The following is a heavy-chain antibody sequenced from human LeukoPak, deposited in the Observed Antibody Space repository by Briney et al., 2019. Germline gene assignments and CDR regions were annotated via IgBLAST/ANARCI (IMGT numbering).Heavy chain of an antibody. Sequence: AGGSLRLSCAASGFTFSSYGMHWVRQAPGKGLEWVAVISYDGSNKYYADSVKGRFTISRDNSKNTLYLQMNSLRAEDTAVYYCAKDSYDSSGSRYDYWGQGTLVTVSS. CDR1: GFTFSSYG. CDR3: AKDSYDSSGSRYDY. CDR2: ISYDGSNK. D-gene: IGHD3-22*01. V-gene: IGHV3-30*18. J-gene: IGHJ4*02.